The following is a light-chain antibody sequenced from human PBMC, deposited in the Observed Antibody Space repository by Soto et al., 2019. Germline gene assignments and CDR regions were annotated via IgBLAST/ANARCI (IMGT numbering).Light chain of an antibody. Sequence: DIQMTQSPSSLSASVGDRVTITCQASQDIAKYLNWYQQKPGNAPKLLIYDASELHAGVPSRFSGSGSGTDFTFIISSVKPEDFATYYCHQYDDLLSFGGGTKVEIK. CDR3: HQYDDLLS. CDR2: DAS. J-gene: IGKJ4*01. CDR1: QDIAKY. V-gene: IGKV1-33*01.